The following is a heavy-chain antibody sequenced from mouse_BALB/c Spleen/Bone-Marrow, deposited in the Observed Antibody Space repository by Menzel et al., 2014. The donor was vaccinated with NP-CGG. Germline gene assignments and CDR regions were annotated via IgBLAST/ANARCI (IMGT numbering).Heavy chain of an antibody. J-gene: IGHJ2*01. CDR2: IDPANGNT. Sequence: EVQLQQSGAELVKPGASVKLSCTASGFNIXDTYMHWVKQRPEQGLEWIGRIDPANGNTKYDPKFQGKATITADTSSNTAYLQLSSLTSEDTAVYYCANYYYGYYFDYLGQGTTLTVSS. CDR3: ANYYYGYYFDY. CDR1: GFNIXDTY. D-gene: IGHD1-1*01. V-gene: IGHV14-3*02.